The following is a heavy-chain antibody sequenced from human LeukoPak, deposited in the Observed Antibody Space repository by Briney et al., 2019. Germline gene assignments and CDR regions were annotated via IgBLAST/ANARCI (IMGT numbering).Heavy chain of an antibody. CDR1: GFSLSTSGVG. D-gene: IGHD5-18*01. V-gene: IGHV2-5*02. Sequence: SGPTLVKATQTLTLTCTFSGFSLSTSGVGVGWIRQPPGKALEWLALIYWDDDKRYSPSLKSRLTITKDTSKNQVVLTMTNMDPVDTATYYCAHPDTATGNDAFDIWGQGTMVTVSS. J-gene: IGHJ3*02. CDR2: IYWDDDK. CDR3: AHPDTATGNDAFDI.